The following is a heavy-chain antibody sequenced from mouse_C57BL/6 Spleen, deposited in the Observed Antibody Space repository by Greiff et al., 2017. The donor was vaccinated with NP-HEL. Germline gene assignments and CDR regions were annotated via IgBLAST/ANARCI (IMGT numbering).Heavy chain of an antibody. CDR1: GYTFTDYE. Sequence: QVQLQQSGAELVRPGASVTLSCKASGYTFTDYEMHWVKQTPVHGLEWIGAIDPETGGTAYNQKFKGKAILTADKSSSTAYMELRSLTSEDSAVYYCTREGFYYGSDYFDYWGQGTTLTVSS. V-gene: IGHV1-15*01. D-gene: IGHD1-1*01. J-gene: IGHJ2*01. CDR3: TREGFYYGSDYFDY. CDR2: IDPETGGT.